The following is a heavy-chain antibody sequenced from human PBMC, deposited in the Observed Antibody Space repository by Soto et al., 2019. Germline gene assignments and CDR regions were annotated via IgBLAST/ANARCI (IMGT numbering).Heavy chain of an antibody. J-gene: IGHJ6*02. CDR1: GGTLSNYG. Sequence: SVKVSCKASGGTLSNYGISWVRQAPGQGLEWMGGIIPVFGTPNYAQKFQGRVTITADESTTTVYMEVSSLTSEDTAVFYCGRVDAAKIVVTTYYGMDVWGQGTTVTVSS. CDR3: GRVDAAKIVVTTYYGMDV. V-gene: IGHV1-69*13. CDR2: IIPVFGTP. D-gene: IGHD3-22*01.